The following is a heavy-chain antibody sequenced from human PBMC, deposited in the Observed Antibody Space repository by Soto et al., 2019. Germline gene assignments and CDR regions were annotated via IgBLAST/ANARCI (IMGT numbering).Heavy chain of an antibody. CDR3: ARDLVATIMGGDYYYYGMDV. Sequence: PGGSLRLSCAASGFTFSSYSMNWVRQAPGKGLEWVSSISSSSSYIYYADSVKGRFTISRDNAKNSLYLQMNSLRAEDTAVYYCARDLVATIMGGDYYYYGMDVWGQGTTVTVSS. D-gene: IGHD5-12*01. V-gene: IGHV3-21*01. CDR2: ISSSSSYI. J-gene: IGHJ6*02. CDR1: GFTFSSYS.